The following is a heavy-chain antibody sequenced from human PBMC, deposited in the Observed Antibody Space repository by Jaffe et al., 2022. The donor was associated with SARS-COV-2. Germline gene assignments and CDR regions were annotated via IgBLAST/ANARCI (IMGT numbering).Heavy chain of an antibody. V-gene: IGHV4-38-2*02. Sequence: QVQLQESGPGLVKPSETLSLTCTVSGYSISSGYYWGWIRQPPGKGLEWIGSIYHSGSTYYNPSLKSRVTISVDTSKNQFSLKLSSVTAADTAVYYCARLNYYDSSGYLLAFDIWGQGTMVTVSS. D-gene: IGHD3-22*01. J-gene: IGHJ3*02. CDR3: ARLNYYDSSGYLLAFDI. CDR1: GYSISSGYY. CDR2: IYHSGST.